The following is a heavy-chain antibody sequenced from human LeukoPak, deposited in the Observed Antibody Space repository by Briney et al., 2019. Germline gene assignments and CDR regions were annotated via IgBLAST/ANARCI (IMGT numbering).Heavy chain of an antibody. D-gene: IGHD3-16*02. CDR3: AKSGPYYDYAWGSYRHDY. J-gene: IGHJ4*02. V-gene: IGHV3-23*01. CDR1: GFTFSSYA. CDR2: ISGSGGST. Sequence: PGGSLRLSCAASGFTFSSYAMSWVRQAPGKGLEWVSAISGSGGSTYYADSVKGRFTISRDNSKNTLYLQMNSLRAEDTAVYYCAKSGPYYDYAWGSYRHDYWGQGTLVTVSS.